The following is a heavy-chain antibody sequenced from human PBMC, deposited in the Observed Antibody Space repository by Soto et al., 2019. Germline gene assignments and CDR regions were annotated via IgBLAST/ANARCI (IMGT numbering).Heavy chain of an antibody. J-gene: IGHJ4*02. V-gene: IGHV3-74*01. Sequence: GGSLRLSCIASGFTFSSYWMHWVRQTPEKGLVWISHTDSDGTFTTYADSVKGRFTISRDNAKNTLYLQMDSLRVEDTAVYYCAREKAVAGTIFDYWGQGTLVTVSS. CDR3: AREKAVAGTIFDY. CDR2: TDSDGTFT. CDR1: GFTFSSYW. D-gene: IGHD6-19*01.